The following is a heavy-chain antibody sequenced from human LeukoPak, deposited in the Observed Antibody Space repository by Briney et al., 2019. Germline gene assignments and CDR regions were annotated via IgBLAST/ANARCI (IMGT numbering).Heavy chain of an antibody. Sequence: GGSLRLSCAASGFTFDDYAMHWVRQAPGKGLEWVSGISWNSGSIGYADSVKGRFTISRDNAKNSLYLQMNSLRAEDTALYCCAKAPAAYYDSSGPYFDYWGQGTLVTVSS. V-gene: IGHV3-9*01. D-gene: IGHD3-22*01. J-gene: IGHJ4*02. CDR1: GFTFDDYA. CDR2: ISWNSGSI. CDR3: AKAPAAYYDSSGPYFDY.